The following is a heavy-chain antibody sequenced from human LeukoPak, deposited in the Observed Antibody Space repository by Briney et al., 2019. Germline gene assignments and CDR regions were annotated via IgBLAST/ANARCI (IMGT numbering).Heavy chain of an antibody. V-gene: IGHV5-51*01. CDR2: IYPGDSDT. D-gene: IGHD3-16*02. CDR1: GYSFTNYW. J-gene: IGHJ4*02. CDR3: ARMIGLGEVSPYFDY. Sequence: GESLKISCKGSGYSFTNYWIGWVRQMPGKGLEWMGIIYPGDSDTRYSPSFQGQVTISADKSISTAYLQWSSLKASDTAMYYCARMIGLGEVSPYFDYWGQGSLVTVSS.